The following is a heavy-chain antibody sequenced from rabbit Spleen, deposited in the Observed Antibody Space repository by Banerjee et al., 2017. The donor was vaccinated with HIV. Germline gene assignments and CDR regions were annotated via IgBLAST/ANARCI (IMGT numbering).Heavy chain of an antibody. CDR3: ARDTSSSFSSYGMDL. V-gene: IGHV1S45*01. CDR1: GFSFSSGSD. D-gene: IGHD1-1*01. Sequence: QEQLEESGGHLVKPEGSLTLTCTAYGFSFSSGSDMCWVRQAPGKGLEWIGCIYSGIDYTYYASWAKGRFTISKTSSTTVTLQMTSLTVADTATYFCARDTSSSFSSYGMDLWGQGTLVTVS. J-gene: IGHJ6*01. CDR2: IYSGIDYT.